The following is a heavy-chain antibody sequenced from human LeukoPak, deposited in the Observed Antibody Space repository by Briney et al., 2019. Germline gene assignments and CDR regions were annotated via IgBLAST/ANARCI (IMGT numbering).Heavy chain of an antibody. CDR1: RYTLTELS. CDR3: ATVPEYYDDSSGFYGPFVF. CDR2: FDPEDGET. J-gene: IGHJ4*02. V-gene: IGHV1-24*01. Sequence: ASVKVSCKVSRYTLTELSMHWVRQAHGKGLEWMGGFDPEDGETIYAQKFQGRVTMTEDTSTDTAYMELSSMRSEDTAVYYCATVPEYYDDSSGFYGPFVFWGEGPLVTVSS. D-gene: IGHD3-22*01.